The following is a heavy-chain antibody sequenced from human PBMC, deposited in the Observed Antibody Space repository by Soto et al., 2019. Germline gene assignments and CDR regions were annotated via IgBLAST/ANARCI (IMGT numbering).Heavy chain of an antibody. V-gene: IGHV3-66*01. D-gene: IGHD3-22*01. Sequence: EVQLVESGGGLVQPGGSLRLSCAASGITVSSNYMSWVRQAPGKGLEWVSVINSGGSTYYAGSVKGRFTISRDNSQNTLYLQMNSLRAEDTAVYYCARELRLGTYYYFAFDIWVQGTMVTVSS. J-gene: IGHJ3*02. CDR1: GITVSSNY. CDR3: ARELRLGTYYYFAFDI. CDR2: INSGGST.